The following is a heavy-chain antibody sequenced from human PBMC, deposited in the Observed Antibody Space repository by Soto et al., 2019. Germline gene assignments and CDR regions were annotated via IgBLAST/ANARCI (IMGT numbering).Heavy chain of an antibody. D-gene: IGHD1-26*01. J-gene: IGHJ4*02. CDR2: ITGSGATI. CDR3: AKDKSALGFFDF. Sequence: VQLLESGGGLVLPGGSLRLSCAASGFTFSTYAMTWVRQAPGKGLEWVAVITGSGATIFYADSVKGRFTISRDNSKDTVYLQMDSLRADDTALYYCAKDKSALGFFDFWGQGTQVTVSP. CDR1: GFTFSTYA. V-gene: IGHV3-23*01.